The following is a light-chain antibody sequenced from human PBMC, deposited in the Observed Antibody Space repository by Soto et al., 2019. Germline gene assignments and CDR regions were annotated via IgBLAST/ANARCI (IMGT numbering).Light chain of an antibody. CDR1: NSDVGGQNY. CDR3: RPHAGNINEV. Sequence: QSTLTQPPSASGSSGPLVAISCIGTNSDVGGQNYVSWCQQHLGRTLKLRLYADTARPSGDPDRFSVSKSGTTAPLTVSRLQTEDQAEYYCRPHAGNINEVFGTGTKVIVL. CDR2: ADT. V-gene: IGLV2-8*01. J-gene: IGLJ1*01.